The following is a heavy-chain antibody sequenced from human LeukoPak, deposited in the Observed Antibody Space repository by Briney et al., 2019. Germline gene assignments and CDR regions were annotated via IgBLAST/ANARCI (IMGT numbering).Heavy chain of an antibody. CDR3: ASGPTQNYGDFPGFDY. V-gene: IGHV3-66*01. Sequence: GGSLRLSCAASGFTFSSYAMSWVRQAPGKGLEWVSVIYSGGSTYYADSVKGRFTISRDNSKNTLYLQMNSLRAEDTAVYYCASGPTQNYGDFPGFDYWGQGTLVTVSS. CDR2: IYSGGST. J-gene: IGHJ4*02. D-gene: IGHD4-17*01. CDR1: GFTFSSYA.